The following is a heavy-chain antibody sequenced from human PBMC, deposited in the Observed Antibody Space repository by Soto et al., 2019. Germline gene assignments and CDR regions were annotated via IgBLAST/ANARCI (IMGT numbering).Heavy chain of an antibody. D-gene: IGHD2-2*01. Sequence: QEQLVQSAAEVKKPGASVKVSCMTSGYTFNDYEINWGRQATGQGLEWIGWMNPNSGETGYAQRLQGKVTMTTSSSRSTAYLELSSLTSDDSAVYYCARIAMPARPRWYNWFDPWGQGTLVTVSS. V-gene: IGHV1-8*02. CDR2: MNPNSGET. CDR3: ARIAMPARPRWYNWFDP. CDR1: GYTFNDYE. J-gene: IGHJ5*02.